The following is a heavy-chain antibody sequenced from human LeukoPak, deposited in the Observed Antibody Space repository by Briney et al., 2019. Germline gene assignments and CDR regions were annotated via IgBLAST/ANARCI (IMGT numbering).Heavy chain of an antibody. Sequence: GASVKVSCKVSGYSLTDLSIHWVRQAPGRGLEWMGGFDHEDRETIHAQNFQGRVTMTEDTSTDTAYMELSSVRSEDTAVYFCATSLVLQLRYMDVWRKGTAVTVSS. J-gene: IGHJ6*03. CDR1: GYSLTDLS. V-gene: IGHV1-24*01. CDR2: FDHEDRET. D-gene: IGHD5-24*01. CDR3: ATSLVLQLRYMDV.